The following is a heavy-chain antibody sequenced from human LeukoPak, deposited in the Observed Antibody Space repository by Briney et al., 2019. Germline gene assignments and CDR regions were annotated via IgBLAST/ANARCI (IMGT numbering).Heavy chain of an antibody. D-gene: IGHD2-15*01. CDR3: ARVGYCSGGSCRPAYYYMDV. CDR1: GGTFSSYA. CDR2: IIPIFGTA. V-gene: IGHV1-69*05. Sequence: GASVKVSCKASGGTFSSYAISWVRQAPGQGREWMGGIIPIFGTANYAQKFQGRVTITTDESTSTAYMELSSLRSEDTAVYYCARVGYCSGGSCRPAYYYMDVWGKGTTVTVSS. J-gene: IGHJ6*03.